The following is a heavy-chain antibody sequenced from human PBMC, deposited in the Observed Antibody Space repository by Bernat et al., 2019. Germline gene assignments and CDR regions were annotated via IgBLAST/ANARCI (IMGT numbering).Heavy chain of an antibody. Sequence: QVQLVQSGSELKKPGASVKVSCKASGYTFTTYAINWVRLAPGQGLEWLGWINTNTGNPTYVQGFTGRFVFSLDTSVSTAYLQISSLKPEDTALYYCARGLCENCHKYNGLDPWGQGTLVTVSS. CDR2: INTNTGNP. D-gene: IGHD1-1*01. CDR1: GYTFTTYA. V-gene: IGHV7-4-1*02. J-gene: IGHJ5*02. CDR3: ARGLCENCHKYNGLDP.